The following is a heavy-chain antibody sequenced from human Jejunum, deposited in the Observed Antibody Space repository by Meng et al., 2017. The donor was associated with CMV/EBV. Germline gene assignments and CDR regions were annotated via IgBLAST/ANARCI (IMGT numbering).Heavy chain of an antibody. CDR2: ISTNSSET. V-gene: IGHV1-2*02. CDR3: ATSSSGFDFWTDY. Sequence: CTASGSTFTNYEMRWVGQGPGQGHEWMGWISTNSSETTYERQFQNRITMTRDASISTAYMELSSLRSDDTAVYYCATSSSGFDFWTDYRGQGTLVTVSS. CDR1: GSTFTNYE. D-gene: IGHD5-12*01. J-gene: IGHJ4*02.